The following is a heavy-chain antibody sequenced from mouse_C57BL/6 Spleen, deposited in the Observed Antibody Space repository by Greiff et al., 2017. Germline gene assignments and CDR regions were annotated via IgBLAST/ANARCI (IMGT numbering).Heavy chain of an antibody. D-gene: IGHD2-3*01. CDR3: ARSGVTTNFDV. Sequence: QVHVKQPGTELVKPGASVKLSCKASGYTFTSYWMHWVKQRPGQGLEWIGNINPSNGGTNYNEKFKSKATLTVDKSSSTAYMQLSSLTSEDSAVYYCARSGVTTNFDVWGTGTTVTVSS. CDR2: INPSNGGT. J-gene: IGHJ1*03. V-gene: IGHV1-53*01. CDR1: GYTFTSYW.